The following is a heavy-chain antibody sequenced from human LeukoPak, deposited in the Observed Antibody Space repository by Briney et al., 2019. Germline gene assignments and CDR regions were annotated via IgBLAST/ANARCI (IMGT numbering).Heavy chain of an antibody. D-gene: IGHD5/OR15-5a*01. V-gene: IGHV4-39*07. CDR2: IFYSGST. J-gene: IGHJ3*02. CDR3: AKEDSTRAFDI. CDR1: GGSVSCSSYH. Sequence: SETLSLTCTVSGGSVSCSSYHWGWIRQSPGKGLEWIGHIFYSGSTFYYPSLRGRVTISLDTSKNQFSLRLSSMTAADTAVYYCAKEDSTRAFDIWGQGTMVTVSS.